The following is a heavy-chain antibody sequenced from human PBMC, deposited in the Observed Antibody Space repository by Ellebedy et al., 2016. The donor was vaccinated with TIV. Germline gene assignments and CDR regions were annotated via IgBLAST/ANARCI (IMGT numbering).Heavy chain of an antibody. CDR3: ARGHYGSGTYFAPGE. CDR1: GGSISATNSH. CDR2: IYYSVIT. J-gene: IGHJ4*02. V-gene: IGHV4-39*07. Sequence: MPSETLSLTCTVSGGSISATNSHWDWIRQSPGKGLEWIGTIYYSVITMYNPSLNSRVTISTDMSKNQFSLILSSVTAADTALYYCARGHYGSGTYFAPGEWGQGALVTVSS. D-gene: IGHD3-10*01.